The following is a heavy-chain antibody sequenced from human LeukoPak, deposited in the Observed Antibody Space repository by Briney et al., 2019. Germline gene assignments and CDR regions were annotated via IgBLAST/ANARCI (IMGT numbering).Heavy chain of an antibody. CDR2: ISAYNGNT. J-gene: IGHJ5*02. CDR1: GYTFTSYG. D-gene: IGHD3-10*01. CDR3: ARDRHDMVRGVISLNWFDP. Sequence: ASVKVSCKASGYTFTSYGISWVRQAPGQGLEWMGWISAYNGNTNYAQKLQGRVTMTTDTSTSTAYMGLRSLRSDDTAVYYCARDRHDMVRGVISLNWFDPWGQGTLVTVSS. V-gene: IGHV1-18*01.